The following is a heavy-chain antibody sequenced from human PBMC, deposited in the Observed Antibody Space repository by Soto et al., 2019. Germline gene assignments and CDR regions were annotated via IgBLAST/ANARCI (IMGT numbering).Heavy chain of an antibody. CDR3: AKEYSDYWTHFDY. V-gene: IGHV3-23*01. J-gene: IGHJ4*02. CDR1: GFTFSSFA. D-gene: IGHD4-17*01. CDR2: ISGSGTT. Sequence: EVQLLESGGVLVQPGGSLRLSCAASGFTFSSFAMSWVRQTAGKGLEWVSTISGSGTTYYSDSVKGRFTISRDNSKNTMYLQMNSLRADDTAVYYCAKEYSDYWTHFDYWGQGTLVTVSS.